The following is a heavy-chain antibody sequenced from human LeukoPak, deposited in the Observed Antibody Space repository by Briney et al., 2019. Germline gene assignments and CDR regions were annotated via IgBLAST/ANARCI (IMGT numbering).Heavy chain of an antibody. Sequence: GGSLRLSCAASGFTFSSYWMSWVRQAPGKGLEWVANIKQDGSEKYYVDSVKSRFTISRDNAKNSLYLQMNSLRAEDTAVYYCARARTYYYDSSGYYPLGYWGQGTLVTVSS. D-gene: IGHD3-22*01. CDR3: ARARTYYYDSSGYYPLGY. J-gene: IGHJ4*02. V-gene: IGHV3-7*01. CDR2: IKQDGSEK. CDR1: GFTFSSYW.